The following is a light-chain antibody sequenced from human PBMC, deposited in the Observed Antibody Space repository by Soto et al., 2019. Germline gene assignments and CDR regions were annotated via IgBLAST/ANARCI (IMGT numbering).Light chain of an antibody. V-gene: IGKV1-5*01. J-gene: IGKJ1*01. Sequence: DIQMTQSPSTLSASVGDRVTITCRASQSISSWLAWYQQKPGKAPKLLIYDASSLESGVPSRFSXSGSGTEFTLTISSLQPDDFATYYCQQYNSYPWTFGQGTKVEIK. CDR2: DAS. CDR1: QSISSW. CDR3: QQYNSYPWT.